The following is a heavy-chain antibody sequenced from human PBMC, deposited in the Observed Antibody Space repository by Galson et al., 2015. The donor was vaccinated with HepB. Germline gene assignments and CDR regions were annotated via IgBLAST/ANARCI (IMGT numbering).Heavy chain of an antibody. V-gene: IGHV3-30*02. Sequence: SLRLSCAASGFTFSSYGMHWVRQAPGKGLEWVAFIRYDGSNKYYADSVKGRFTISRDNSKNTLYLQMNSLRAEDTAVYYCAKKEVGLLWFGELYYFDYWGQGTLVTVSS. J-gene: IGHJ4*02. CDR3: AKKEVGLLWFGELYYFDY. D-gene: IGHD3-10*01. CDR1: GFTFSSYG. CDR2: IRYDGSNK.